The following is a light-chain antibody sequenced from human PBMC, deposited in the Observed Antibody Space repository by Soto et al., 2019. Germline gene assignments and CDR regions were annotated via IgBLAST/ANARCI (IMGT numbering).Light chain of an antibody. CDR2: GAS. CDR3: QQYADTPWT. V-gene: IGKV3-20*01. J-gene: IGKJ1*01. Sequence: EVLLTQSPDTLSLSPGESATVSCRASKRVPRGNIAWYQQTPGQSPRLLIYGASTRAAGIADRFSGSASGTDFTLTIDSLEPEDFAVYFCQQYADTPWTFGQGTRVEVK. CDR1: KRVPRGN.